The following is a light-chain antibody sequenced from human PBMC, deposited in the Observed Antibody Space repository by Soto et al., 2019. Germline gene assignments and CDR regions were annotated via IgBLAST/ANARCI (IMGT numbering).Light chain of an antibody. CDR3: QQYYNMPPT. CDR1: QSVFFNSNNKNY. J-gene: IGKJ1*01. CDR2: WAS. V-gene: IGKV4-1*01. Sequence: DIVMTQSPDSLAVSLGERATINCKSSQSVFFNSNNKNYLAWYQQKPGQPPKLLIYWASTRESGVPDRCSGSGSGTDFTLTISSLQAEDVAFYYCQQYYNMPPTFGQGTKVEI.